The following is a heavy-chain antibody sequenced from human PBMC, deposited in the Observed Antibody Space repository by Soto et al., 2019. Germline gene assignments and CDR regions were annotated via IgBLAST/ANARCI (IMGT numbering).Heavy chain of an antibody. Sequence: SETLSLTCAVSGGSISSGGYSWSWIWQPPGKGLEWIGYIYHSGSTYYNPSLKSRVTISVDRSKNQFSLKLSSVTAADTAVYYCARGNRDGYKGRFDPWGRGTLVTVSS. V-gene: IGHV4-30-2*01. J-gene: IGHJ5*02. D-gene: IGHD5-12*01. CDR3: ARGNRDGYKGRFDP. CDR1: GGSISSGGYS. CDR2: IYHSGST.